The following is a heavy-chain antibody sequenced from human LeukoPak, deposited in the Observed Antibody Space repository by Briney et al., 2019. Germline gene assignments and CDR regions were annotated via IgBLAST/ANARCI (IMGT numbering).Heavy chain of an antibody. V-gene: IGHV3-74*01. CDR2: INSDGSST. Sequence: GGSLRLSCAASGFTFSSYWMHWVRQAPGKGLVWVSRINSDGSSTSYADSVKGRFTISRDNAKNTLYLQMNSLRAEDTAVYYCVRDLRAGGTWSYGVYFDLWGRGTLVTVSS. J-gene: IGHJ2*01. CDR3: VRDLRAGGTWSYGVYFDL. CDR1: GFTFSSYW. D-gene: IGHD4-17*01.